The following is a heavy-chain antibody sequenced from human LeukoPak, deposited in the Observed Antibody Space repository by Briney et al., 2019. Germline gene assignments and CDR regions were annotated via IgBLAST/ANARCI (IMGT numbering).Heavy chain of an antibody. J-gene: IGHJ4*02. CDR2: IIPIFGTA. CDR1: GGTFSSYA. V-gene: IGHV1-69*13. Sequence: SVKVSCKASGGTFSSYAISWVRQAPGQGLEWMGGIIPIFGTANYAQKSQGRVTITADESTSTAYMELSSLRSEDTAVYYCARSDIAVAGKGYFDYWGQGTLVTVSS. CDR3: ARSDIAVAGKGYFDY. D-gene: IGHD6-19*01.